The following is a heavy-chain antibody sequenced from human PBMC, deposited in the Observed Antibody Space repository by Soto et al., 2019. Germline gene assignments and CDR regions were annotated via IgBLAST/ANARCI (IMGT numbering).Heavy chain of an antibody. CDR3: SRGGWGSGWYRTSYYYYGMDV. CDR2: IIPIFGTA. D-gene: IGHD6-19*01. J-gene: IGHJ6*02. CDR1: GGTFSSYA. Sequence: QVQLVQSGAEVKKPGSSVKVSCKASGGTFSSYAISWVRQAPGQGLEWMGGIIPIFGTANYAQKFQGRVTITADESTSTAYMELSSLSSEDTAVYYCSRGGWGSGWYRTSYYYYGMDVWGQGTTVTVSS. V-gene: IGHV1-69*01.